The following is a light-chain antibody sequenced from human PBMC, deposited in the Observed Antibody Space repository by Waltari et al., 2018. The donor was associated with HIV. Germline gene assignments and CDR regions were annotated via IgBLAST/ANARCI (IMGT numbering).Light chain of an antibody. CDR1: SSDVGGYNY. CDR2: EVS. CDR3: SSYTSSSTRV. V-gene: IGLV2-14*01. J-gene: IGLJ3*02. Sequence: QSALTQPASVSGSPGQSITISCTGTSSDVGGYNYVSWYQQHPGKAPKLMIYEVSNRPSGVSNPFSGSKSGNTASLTISGLQAEDEADYYCSSYTSSSTRVFGGGTNLTVL.